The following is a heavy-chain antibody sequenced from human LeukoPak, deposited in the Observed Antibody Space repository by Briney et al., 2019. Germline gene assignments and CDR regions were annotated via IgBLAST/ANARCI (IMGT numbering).Heavy chain of an antibody. CDR3: AKSRVSSGWYMEFDY. V-gene: IGHV7-4-1*02. Sequence: ASVKVSCKASGYTFTSSAMNWVRQAPGQGLEFMGWINTNTGNPTYAQGFTGRFVFSLDTSVSTAYLQISSLKAEDTAVYYCAKSRVSSGWYMEFDYWGQGTLVTVSS. CDR2: INTNTGNP. CDR1: GYTFTSSA. D-gene: IGHD6-19*01. J-gene: IGHJ4*02.